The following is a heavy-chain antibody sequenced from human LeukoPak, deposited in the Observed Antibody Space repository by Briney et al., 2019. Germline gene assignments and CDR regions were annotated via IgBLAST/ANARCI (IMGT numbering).Heavy chain of an antibody. V-gene: IGHV3-9*01. D-gene: IGHD4-17*01. CDR2: ISWNSGSI. CDR3: AKDLDDYGDYVGLVWDY. CDR1: GFTFDDQA. Sequence: GGSLRLSCAASGFTFDDQAMHWVRQVPGRGLEWVSGISWNSGSIGYGESVRGRFTISRDNSKNSLYLQKNSLRAEDTSVYYCAKDLDDYGDYVGLVWDYWGQGTLVTVPS. J-gene: IGHJ4*02.